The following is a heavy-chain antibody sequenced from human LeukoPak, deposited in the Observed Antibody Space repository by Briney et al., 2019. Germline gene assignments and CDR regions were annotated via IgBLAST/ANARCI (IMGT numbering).Heavy chain of an antibody. CDR2: IYYSGST. CDR1: GGSISSSNYY. V-gene: IGHV4-39*07. D-gene: IGHD5-24*01. J-gene: IGHJ4*02. CDR3: ARGTRDGDFDY. Sequence: NASETLSLTCTVSGGSISSSNYYWGWIRQPPGKGLEWIGSIYYSGSTYYSPSLKSRVTISVDTSKNQFSLKLSSVTAADTAVYYCARGTRDGDFDYWGQGTLVTVSS.